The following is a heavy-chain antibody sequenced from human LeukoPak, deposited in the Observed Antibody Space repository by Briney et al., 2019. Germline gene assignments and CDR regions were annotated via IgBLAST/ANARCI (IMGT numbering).Heavy chain of an antibody. J-gene: IGHJ3*02. CDR3: ARDNGWPDSGAFDI. Sequence: PGGSLRLSCAASGFTFSGYDMHWVRQAPGKGLEWVSYISSSSSYTNYADSVKGRFTISRDNAKNSLYLQMNSLRAEDTAVYYCARDNGWPDSGAFDIWGQGTMVTVSS. CDR1: GFTFSGYD. V-gene: IGHV3-11*05. D-gene: IGHD6-19*01. CDR2: ISSSSSYT.